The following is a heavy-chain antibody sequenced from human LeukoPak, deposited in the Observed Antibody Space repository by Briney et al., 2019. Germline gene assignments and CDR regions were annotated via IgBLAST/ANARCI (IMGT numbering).Heavy chain of an antibody. D-gene: IGHD1-7*01. V-gene: IGHV4-34*01. CDR1: GGSFSNYY. CDR3: ARRWNYGRNYYIDV. J-gene: IGHJ6*03. Sequence: SETLSLICAVYGGSFSNYYWSWIRQPPGKGLEWIAEINDSGRTNYNPSLMSRVTVSVDTSKKQFSLRLTSVTATDTAVYYCARRWNYGRNYYIDVWGKGATVSVSS. CDR2: INDSGRT.